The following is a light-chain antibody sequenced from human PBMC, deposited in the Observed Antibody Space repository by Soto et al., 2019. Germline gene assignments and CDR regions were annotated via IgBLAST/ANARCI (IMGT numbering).Light chain of an antibody. CDR3: QQYGSSGT. CDR2: DAS. CDR1: QTISTW. V-gene: IGKV1-5*01. J-gene: IGKJ1*01. Sequence: DIQMTQSPSTLSGSVGDRVTITCRASQTISTWMAWYQQKPGKAPKLLVYDASTLQSGVASRFSGSGSGTDFTLTISRLEPEDFAVYYCQQYGSSGTFGQGTKVDIK.